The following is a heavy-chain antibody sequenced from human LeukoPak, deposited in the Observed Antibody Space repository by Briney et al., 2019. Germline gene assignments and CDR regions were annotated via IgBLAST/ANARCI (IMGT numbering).Heavy chain of an antibody. CDR1: GGSISSGSYY. V-gene: IGHV4-61*02. CDR2: IYTSGST. D-gene: IGHD2-2*02. Sequence: ASQTLSLTCTVSGGSISSGSYYWSWIRQPAGKGLEWIGRIYTSGSTNYNPSLKSRVTISVDTSKNQFSLKLSSVTAADTAVYYCVRGRVAIIYPTEIFDIWGQGTMVTVSS. CDR3: VRGRVAIIYPTEIFDI. J-gene: IGHJ3*02.